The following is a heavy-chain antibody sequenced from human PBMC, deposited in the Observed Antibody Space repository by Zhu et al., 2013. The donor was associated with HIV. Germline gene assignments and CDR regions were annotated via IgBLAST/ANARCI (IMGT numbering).Heavy chain of an antibody. Sequence: VQLVQSGAEVKKPGASVKVSCKASGYSFTGYYMHWVRQAPGQGLEWMGWINPNGGGTLYAQKFQGWVTLTRDTSINTAYMELSRLKSDDTAVYYCAKVMAGTVAFDIWGQGTVVTVSS. CDR1: GYSFTGYY. V-gene: IGHV1-2*04. CDR2: INPNGGGT. J-gene: IGHJ3*02. CDR3: AKVMAGTVAFDI. D-gene: IGHD6-19*01.